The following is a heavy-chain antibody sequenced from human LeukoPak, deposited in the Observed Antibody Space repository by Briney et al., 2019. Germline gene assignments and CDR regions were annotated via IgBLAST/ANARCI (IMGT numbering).Heavy chain of an antibody. CDR2: ISSSSSYT. D-gene: IGHD6-13*01. V-gene: IGHV3-11*06. CDR1: GFTFSDYY. J-gene: IGHJ5*02. CDR3: ARDRGIAAAPADP. Sequence: PGGSLRLSCAASGFTFSDYYMSWIRQAPGKGLEWVSYISSSSSYTNYADSVKGRFTISRDNAKNSLYLQMNSLRAEDTAVYYCARDRGIAAAPADPWGQGTLVTVSS.